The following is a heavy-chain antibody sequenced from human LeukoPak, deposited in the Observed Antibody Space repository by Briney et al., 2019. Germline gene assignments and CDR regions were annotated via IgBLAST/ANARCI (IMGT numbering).Heavy chain of an antibody. Sequence: ASVKVSCKASGYTFTSYDINWVRQATGQGLEWMGWMNPNSGNTGYAQKFQGRVTMTEDTSTDTAYMELSSLRSEDTAVYYCATGASDSYDFWSGYPYWGQGTLVTVSS. CDR1: GYTFTSYD. V-gene: IGHV1-8*01. J-gene: IGHJ4*02. D-gene: IGHD3-3*01. CDR3: ATGASDSYDFWSGYPY. CDR2: MNPNSGNT.